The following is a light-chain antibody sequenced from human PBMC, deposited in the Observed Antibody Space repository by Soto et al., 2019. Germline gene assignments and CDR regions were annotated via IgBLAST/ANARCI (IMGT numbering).Light chain of an antibody. CDR1: SSDVGGYNY. CDR3: SSYTSSSTL. CDR2: AVT. J-gene: IGLJ1*01. Sequence: QSALTQPASVSGSPGQSITISCTGTSSDVGGYNYVSWYQQHPGKAPKLMIYAVTDRPSGVSSRFSGSKSGNTASLTISGLQAEGEADYYCSSYTSSSTLFGTGTKV. V-gene: IGLV2-14*01.